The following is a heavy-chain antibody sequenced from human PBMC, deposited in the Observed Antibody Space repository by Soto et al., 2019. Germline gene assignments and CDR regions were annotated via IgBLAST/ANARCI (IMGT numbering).Heavy chain of an antibody. CDR1: GGTFSSYA. CDR2: IIPIFGTA. J-gene: IGHJ6*02. Sequence: QVQLVQSGAEVKKPGSSVKVSCKASGGTFSSYAISWVRQAPGQGLEWMGGIIPIFGTANYAQKFQGRVTITADESTSTAYMELSSLRSEDTAVYYCARGGIHPRVLEWLPVTLDVWGQGTTVTVSS. CDR3: ARGGIHPRVLEWLPVTLDV. V-gene: IGHV1-69*01. D-gene: IGHD3-3*01.